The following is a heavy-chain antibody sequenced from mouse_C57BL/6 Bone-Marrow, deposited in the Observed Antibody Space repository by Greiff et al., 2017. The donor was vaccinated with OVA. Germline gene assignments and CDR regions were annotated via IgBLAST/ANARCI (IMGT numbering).Heavy chain of an antibody. CDR2: ISDGGSYA. CDR3: ARDLIVRAPPY. Sequence: EVHLVESGGGLVKPGGSLKLSCAASGFTFSSYAMSWVRQTPEKRLEWVATISDGGSYAYYPDNVKGRFTISRDNAKNNLYLQMSHLKSEDTAMYYCARDLIVRAPPYWGQGTLVTVSA. D-gene: IGHD2-5*01. CDR1: GFTFSSYA. J-gene: IGHJ3*01. V-gene: IGHV5-4*01.